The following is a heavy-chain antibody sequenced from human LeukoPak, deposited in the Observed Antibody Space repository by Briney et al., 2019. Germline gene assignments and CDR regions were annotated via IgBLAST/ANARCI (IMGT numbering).Heavy chain of an antibody. V-gene: IGHV4-31*03. CDR1: GGSISSGGYY. CDR2: IYYSGGT. J-gene: IGHJ6*02. Sequence: PSATLSLTCPVSGGSISSGGYYWSWIRQHPGKGLAWIGYIYYSGGTYYNPSLKSRVTISVDTSKNQFSLKLSSVTAADTAVYYCARERYYYDSSGYPKVYGMDVWGQGTTVTVSS. CDR3: ARERYYYDSSGYPKVYGMDV. D-gene: IGHD3-22*01.